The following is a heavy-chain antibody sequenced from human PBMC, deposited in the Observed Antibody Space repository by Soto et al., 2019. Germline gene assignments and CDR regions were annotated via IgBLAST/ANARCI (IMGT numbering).Heavy chain of an antibody. V-gene: IGHV4-34*01. Sequence: SETLSLTCAISGGSFSVCCWIWIRQSPEKGLEWLGEVNHAGSSNYNPSLRSRVTISVDTSKNQFSLKLSSVTAADTAVYFCARDSTRRGACDIWGQGTMVTVSS. J-gene: IGHJ3*02. D-gene: IGHD4-4*01. CDR2: VNHAGSS. CDR3: ARDSTRRGACDI. CDR1: GGSFSVCC.